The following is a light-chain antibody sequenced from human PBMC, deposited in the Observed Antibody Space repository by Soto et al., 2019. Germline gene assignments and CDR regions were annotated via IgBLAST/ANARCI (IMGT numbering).Light chain of an antibody. CDR2: SNN. V-gene: IGLV1-44*01. Sequence: QSVLTQPPSASGTPGQRVTISCSGSSSNIGSNTVNWYQQLPGTAPKRLIYSNNQRPSGVPDRFSGSKSGTSASLAISGLQSEAEADYYCAAWDDSLNGFYVFGTGTKSPS. CDR3: AAWDDSLNGFYV. CDR1: SSNIGSNT. J-gene: IGLJ1*01.